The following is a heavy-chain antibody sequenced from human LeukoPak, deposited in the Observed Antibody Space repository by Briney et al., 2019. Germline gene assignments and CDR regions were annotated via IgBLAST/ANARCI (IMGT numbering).Heavy chain of an antibody. CDR1: GFTFSRNG. J-gene: IGHJ4*02. D-gene: IGHD5-18*01. CDR2: INHSGST. CDR3: AARYCYGYRLIY. V-gene: IGHV4-34*08. Sequence: GSLRLSCAASGFTFSRNGMTWVRQAPGKGLEWIGEINHSGSTNYNPSLKSRVTISVDTSKNQFSLKLSSVTAADAAVYYCAARYCYGYRLIYWGQGTLVTVSS.